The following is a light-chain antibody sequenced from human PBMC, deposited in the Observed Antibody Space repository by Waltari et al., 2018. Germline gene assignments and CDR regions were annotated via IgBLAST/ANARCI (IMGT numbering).Light chain of an antibody. CDR1: SSDIGAYNF. CDR3: SSYTISRTRV. J-gene: IGLJ3*02. V-gene: IGLV2-14*03. CDR2: DVS. Sequence: QSALTQPASVSGSPGQSIAISCTGTSSDIGAYNFVSWYQQHPGKAPKLMIHDVSKRPAGVSNRFSGSKSGNTASRTISGLQTEDEADYYCSSYTISRTRVFGGGTKLTVL.